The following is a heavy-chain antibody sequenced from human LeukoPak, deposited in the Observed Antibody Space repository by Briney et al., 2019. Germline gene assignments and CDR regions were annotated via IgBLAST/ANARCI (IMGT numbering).Heavy chain of an antibody. CDR1: GGSFSGYY. D-gene: IGHD1-7*01. Sequence: SETLSLTCAVYGGSFSGYYWSWIRQPPGKGLEWIGEINHSGSTNYDPSLKSRVTISVDTSKNQFSLKLSSVTAADTAVYYCARDRELWLSHRTAAFDIWGQGTMVTVSS. V-gene: IGHV4-34*01. CDR2: INHSGST. CDR3: ARDRELWLSHRTAAFDI. J-gene: IGHJ3*02.